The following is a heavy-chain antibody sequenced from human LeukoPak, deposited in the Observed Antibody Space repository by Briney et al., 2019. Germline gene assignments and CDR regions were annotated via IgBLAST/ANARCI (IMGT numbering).Heavy chain of an antibody. CDR3: ARVARCTSCFDVDY. V-gene: IGHV4-34*01. CDR2: INHSGRT. D-gene: IGHD2-2*01. Sequence: SETLSLTCAVYGGSFSGYYWNWIRQPPGKGLEWIGEINHSGRTNYNPSLKSRVTISVDTSKNQFSLTLSSVTAADTAVYYCARVARCTSCFDVDYWGQGTLVTVSS. J-gene: IGHJ4*02. CDR1: GGSFSGYY.